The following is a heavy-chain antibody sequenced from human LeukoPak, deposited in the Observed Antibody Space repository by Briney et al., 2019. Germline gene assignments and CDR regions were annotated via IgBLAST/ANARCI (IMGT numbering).Heavy chain of an antibody. V-gene: IGHV3-49*04. CDR2: IRSKAYGGTT. Sequence: GGSLRLSCTASGFTFGDYAMSWVRQAPGKGLEWVGFIRSKAYGGTTEYAASVKGRFTISRDDSKSIAYLQMNSLKTEDTAVYYCTRGGGYDYTGIDYWGRGTLVTVSS. D-gene: IGHD5-12*01. J-gene: IGHJ4*02. CDR1: GFTFGDYA. CDR3: TRGGGYDYTGIDY.